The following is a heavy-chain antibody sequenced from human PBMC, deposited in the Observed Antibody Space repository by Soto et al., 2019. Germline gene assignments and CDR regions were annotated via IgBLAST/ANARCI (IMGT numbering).Heavy chain of an antibody. CDR1: GFSFTTSGVN. Sequence: QITLKESGPTLVKPTQTLTLTCTFSGFSFTTSGVNVGWIRQPPGKALEWLALIFWNDDKRYSPSLKSRLTITKDTSKNQVVLTMPNTDPVDTATYYCARGYTYDFDYWGQGTLVTVSS. CDR2: IFWNDDK. J-gene: IGHJ4*02. CDR3: ARGYTYDFDY. V-gene: IGHV2-5*01. D-gene: IGHD4-17*01.